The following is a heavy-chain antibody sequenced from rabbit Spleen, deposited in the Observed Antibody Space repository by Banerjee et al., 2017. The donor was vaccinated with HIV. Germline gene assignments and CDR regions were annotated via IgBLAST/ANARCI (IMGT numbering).Heavy chain of an antibody. CDR2: LRTDSGYT. D-gene: IGHD8-1*01. Sequence: QSLEESGGDLVKPGASLTLTCKASGIDFNTYYYMCWVRQAPGKGLEWIACLRTDSGYTWYATWAKGRFTISKTSSTTVTLQMTSLTAADTATYFCARDAGTSFSTYGMDLWGQGTLVTVS. CDR3: ARDAGTSFSTYGMDL. J-gene: IGHJ6*01. CDR1: GIDFNTYYY. V-gene: IGHV1S40*01.